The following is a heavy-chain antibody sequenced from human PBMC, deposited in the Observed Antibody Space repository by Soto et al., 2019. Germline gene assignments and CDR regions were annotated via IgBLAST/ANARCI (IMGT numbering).Heavy chain of an antibody. Sequence: EVQLVESGGGLVQPGRSLRLSCAASGFTFDDYAMHWVRQAPGKGLEWVSGISWNSGSIDYADFVKGRFTISRDNAKNSLYLHMNSLRAEDTALYYCAKEGGSGWFYAFDIWGQGTMVTVSS. CDR1: GFTFDDYA. D-gene: IGHD6-19*01. J-gene: IGHJ3*02. V-gene: IGHV3-9*01. CDR2: ISWNSGSI. CDR3: AKEGGSGWFYAFDI.